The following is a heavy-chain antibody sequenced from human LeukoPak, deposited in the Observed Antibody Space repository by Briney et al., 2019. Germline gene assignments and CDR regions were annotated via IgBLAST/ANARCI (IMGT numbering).Heavy chain of an antibody. J-gene: IGHJ6*02. V-gene: IGHV4-34*01. CDR1: GGSISGYY. D-gene: IGHD4-17*01. CDR3: ARANRPTVTTSHPTTQDV. CDR2: INHSGST. Sequence: PSETLSLTCTVSGGSISGYYWSWIRQPPGKGLEWIGEINHSGSTNYNPSLKSRVTISVDTSKNQFSLKLSSVTAADTAVYYCARANRPTVTTSHPTTQDVWGQGTTVTVSS.